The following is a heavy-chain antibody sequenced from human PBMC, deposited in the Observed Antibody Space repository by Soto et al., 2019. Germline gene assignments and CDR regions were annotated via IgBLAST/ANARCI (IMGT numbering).Heavy chain of an antibody. V-gene: IGHV4-4*02. CDR1: GGSISSSNW. CDR2: IYHSGST. D-gene: IGHD6-13*01. Sequence: QVQLQESGPGLVKPSGTLSLTCAVSGGSISSSNWWSWVRQPPGKGLEWIGEIYHSGSTNYNPSLKSRLTISVDKSKNQFSLNLNSVPAADTAVYYCARVADVDYYYGMDVWGQGTTVTVSS. CDR3: ARVADVDYYYGMDV. J-gene: IGHJ6*02.